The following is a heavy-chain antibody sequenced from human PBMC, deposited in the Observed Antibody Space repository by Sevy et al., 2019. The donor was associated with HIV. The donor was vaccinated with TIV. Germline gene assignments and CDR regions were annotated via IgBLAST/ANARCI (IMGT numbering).Heavy chain of an antibody. J-gene: IGHJ6*02. CDR3: TADGLTTEGYYGMDV. CDR1: GFTFSNAW. CDR2: IKSIADGGTT. V-gene: IGHV3-15*07. D-gene: IGHD4-17*01. Sequence: GSLRLSCAASGFTFSNAWMNWVRQAPGKGLEWVGRIKSIADGGTTGYAAPVKGRFTISRDDSKNTLYLQMNSLKTEDTALYYCTADGLTTEGYYGMDVWGQGTTVTVSS.